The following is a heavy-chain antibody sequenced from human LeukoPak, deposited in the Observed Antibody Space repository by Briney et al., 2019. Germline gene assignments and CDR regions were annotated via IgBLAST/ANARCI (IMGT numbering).Heavy chain of an antibody. J-gene: IGHJ4*02. Sequence: GSVTVSCAASGFTFSGYSMNWVRQARGKGLEWVGSISSNSGNTNYAHTCKGRFTMSRDNSTHTLYLIMNSLGAEDTAVYYCATCSAGCYQKGSDYWGQGTLVPVSS. CDR2: ISSNSGNT. V-gene: IGHV3-23*01. CDR1: GFTFSGYS. D-gene: IGHD2-15*01. CDR3: ATCSAGCYQKGSDY.